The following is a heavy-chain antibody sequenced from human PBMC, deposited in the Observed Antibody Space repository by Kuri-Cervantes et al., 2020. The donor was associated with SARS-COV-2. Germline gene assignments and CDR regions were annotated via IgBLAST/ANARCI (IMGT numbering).Heavy chain of an antibody. CDR2: INPNSGGT. J-gene: IGHJ6*02. CDR1: GYTFTGYY. V-gene: IGHV1-2*04. D-gene: IGHD3-10*01. CDR3: ARGMVRGLIQSYYYGMDV. Sequence: ASVKVSCKASGYTFTGYYMHWVRQAPGQGLEWMGWINPNSGGTNCAQKFQGWVTMTRDTSSTGYMELSRLRSDDTAVYYCARGMVRGLIQSYYYGMDVWGQGTTVTVSS.